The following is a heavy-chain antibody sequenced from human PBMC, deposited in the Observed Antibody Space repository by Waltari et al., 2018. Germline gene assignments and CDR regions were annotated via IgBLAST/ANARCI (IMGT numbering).Heavy chain of an antibody. J-gene: IGHJ6*03. CDR1: GFPFRTYA. V-gene: IGHV3-30*02. D-gene: IGHD4-4*01. Sequence: HVQLVESGGGVVQPGGSLRLSCEASGFPFRTYALHLVRQAPGKGLEWVAFIRYDGNIKNYADSVKGRFTISRDNSKNTLSLQVNSLGAEDTAVYYCAKDPYSNYDSYYSYMDVWGKGTTVTISS. CDR3: AKDPYSNYDSYYSYMDV. CDR2: IRYDGNIK.